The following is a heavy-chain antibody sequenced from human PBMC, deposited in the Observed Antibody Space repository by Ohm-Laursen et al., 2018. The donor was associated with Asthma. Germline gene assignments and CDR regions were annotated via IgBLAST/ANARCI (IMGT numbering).Heavy chain of an antibody. J-gene: IGHJ3*02. D-gene: IGHD3-22*01. CDR3: ARAYYYDSSGYGAFDI. CDR1: GGTFSSYA. Sequence: GSSVKVSCKVSGGTFSSYAISWVRQAPGQGLEWMGGIIPIFGTANYAQKFQGRVTITADESTSTAYMELSSLRSEDTAVYYCARAYYYDSSGYGAFDIWGQGTMVTVSS. V-gene: IGHV1-69*01. CDR2: IIPIFGTA.